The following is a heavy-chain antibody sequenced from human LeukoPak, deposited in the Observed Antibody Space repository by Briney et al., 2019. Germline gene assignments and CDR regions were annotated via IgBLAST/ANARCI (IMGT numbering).Heavy chain of an antibody. V-gene: IGHV3-48*02. CDR2: INHNAEMI. CDR3: ARDHDWAFDL. J-gene: IGHJ4*02. CDR1: GFPFGSYV. D-gene: IGHD3-9*01. Sequence: PPGGSLRLSCEGSGFPFGSYVMTWVRQAPGEGLEWIAYINHNAEMIFYPDFVKGRFTISRDNAKNSLYLQMNALRYEDTAIYYCARDHDWAFDLWGQGTLVTVSS.